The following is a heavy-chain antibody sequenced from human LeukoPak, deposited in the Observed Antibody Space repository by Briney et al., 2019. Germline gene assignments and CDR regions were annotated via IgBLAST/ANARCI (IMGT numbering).Heavy chain of an antibody. V-gene: IGHV4-59*01. CDR1: GGSISSYY. CDR2: IYYSGST. CDR3: ARHDPGWFDT. Sequence: ETLCLTCTVSGGSISSYYWSWIWQPPGKGLEWIGYIYYSGSTNYNPSLKSRVTISVDTSKNQFSLKLSSVTAADTAVYYCARHDPGWFDTWGQRTVVPVSS. D-gene: IGHD3-16*01. J-gene: IGHJ5*02.